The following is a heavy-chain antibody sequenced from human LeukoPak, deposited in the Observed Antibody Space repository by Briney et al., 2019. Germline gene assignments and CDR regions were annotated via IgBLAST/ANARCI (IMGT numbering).Heavy chain of an antibody. CDR3: ARSRDSSGYYLFDY. V-gene: IGHV4-31*03. CDR2: IYYNGST. Sequence: PSQTLPLTCTVSGGSISSGGYYWSWIRQHPGKGLEWIGYIYYNGSTYYNPSLKSRVTISVDTSKNQFSLKLSSVTAADTAVYYCARSRDSSGYYLFDYWGQGTLVTVSS. J-gene: IGHJ4*02. CDR1: GGSISSGGYY. D-gene: IGHD3-22*01.